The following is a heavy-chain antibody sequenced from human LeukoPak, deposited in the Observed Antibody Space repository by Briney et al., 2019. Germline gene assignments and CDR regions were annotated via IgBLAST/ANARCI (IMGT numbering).Heavy chain of an antibody. CDR2: ISSSSSYI. D-gene: IGHD2-15*01. J-gene: IGHJ4*02. CDR1: GFTFSSYS. CDR3: ARYGYCSGGSCDNDFDY. Sequence: GGSLRLSCAASGFTFSSYSMNWVRQAPGKGLEWVSSISSSSSYIYYADSVKGRFTISRDNAKNSLYLQMNSLRAEDTAVYYCARYGYCSGGSCDNDFDYWGQGTLVTVSS. V-gene: IGHV3-21*01.